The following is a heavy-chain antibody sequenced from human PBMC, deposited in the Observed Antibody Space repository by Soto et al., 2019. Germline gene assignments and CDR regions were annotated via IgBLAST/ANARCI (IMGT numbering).Heavy chain of an antibody. CDR1: GFTFDDYA. CDR3: AKSSGLRSGYYYYYGMDV. Sequence: GGSLRLSCAASGFTFDDYAMHWVRQAPGKGLEWVSGISWNSGSIGYADSVKGRFTISRDNAKNSLYLQMSSLRAEDTALYYCAKSSGLRSGYYYYYGMDVWGQGTTVTVSS. CDR2: ISWNSGSI. J-gene: IGHJ6*02. V-gene: IGHV3-9*01. D-gene: IGHD5-12*01.